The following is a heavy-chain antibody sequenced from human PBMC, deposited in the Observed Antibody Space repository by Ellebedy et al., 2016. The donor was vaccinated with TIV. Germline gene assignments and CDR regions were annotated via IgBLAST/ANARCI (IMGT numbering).Heavy chain of an antibody. Sequence: GESLKISCAASGFTFSSYSMNWVRQAPGKGLEWVSSISSSSSYKYYADSVKGRFTISRDNAKNSLYLQMNSLRAEDTAVYYCARGGYGGLDYWGQGILVTVSS. J-gene: IGHJ4*02. CDR3: ARGGYGGLDY. CDR1: GFTFSSYS. V-gene: IGHV3-21*01. CDR2: ISSSSSYK. D-gene: IGHD4-23*01.